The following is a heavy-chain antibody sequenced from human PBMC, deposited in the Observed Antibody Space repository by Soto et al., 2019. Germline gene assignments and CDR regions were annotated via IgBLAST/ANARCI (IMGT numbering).Heavy chain of an antibody. Sequence: QVQLQESGPRLVKPSQTLSLTCTVSGGFISSGNYYWSWVRQAPGKGLEWIGHVFKSGNTYYNPSLKSRTSISVDTSNNQFSLMVNSVTAADTAVYFCARTENVYGGYFDSWGQGTLVTVSS. J-gene: IGHJ4*02. CDR3: ARTENVYGGYFDS. CDR2: VFKSGNT. D-gene: IGHD4-17*01. CDR1: GGFISSGNYY. V-gene: IGHV4-30-4*08.